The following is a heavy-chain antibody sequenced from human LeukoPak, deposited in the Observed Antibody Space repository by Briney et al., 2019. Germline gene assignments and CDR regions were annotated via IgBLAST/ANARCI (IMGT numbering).Heavy chain of an antibody. Sequence: PGGSLRHSCAASGFTFSIYEMNWVRQAPGKGLEWVSYISSSGSTIYYADSVKGRFTISRDNAKNSLYLQMNSLRAEDTAVYYCARGASGWLYYFDYWGQGTLVTVSS. D-gene: IGHD6-19*01. CDR3: ARGASGWLYYFDY. CDR2: ISSSGSTI. CDR1: GFTFSIYE. V-gene: IGHV3-48*03. J-gene: IGHJ4*02.